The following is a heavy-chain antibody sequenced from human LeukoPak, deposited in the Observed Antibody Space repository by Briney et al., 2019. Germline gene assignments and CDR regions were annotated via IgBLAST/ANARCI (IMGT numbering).Heavy chain of an antibody. J-gene: IGHJ3*02. V-gene: IGHV4-59*08. CDR2: IYYSGST. CDR3: AGAYYYDSSGSDAFGI. D-gene: IGHD3-22*01. CDR1: GGSISSYY. Sequence: SETLSLTCTVSGGSISSYYWSWIRQPPGKGLEWIGYIYYSGSTNYNPSLKSRVTISVDTSKNQFSLKLSSVTAADTAVYYCAGAYYYDSSGSDAFGIWGQGTMVTVSS.